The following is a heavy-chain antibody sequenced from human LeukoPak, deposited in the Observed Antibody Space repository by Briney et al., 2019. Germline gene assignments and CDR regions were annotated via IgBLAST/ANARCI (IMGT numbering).Heavy chain of an antibody. V-gene: IGHV4-39*07. Sequence: SETLSPTCTVSGGSISSSSYYWGWIRQPPGKGLEWIGSIYYSGSTYYNPSLKSRVTISVDTSKNQFSLKLSSVTAADTAVYYCARAFPNFDYWGQGTLVTVSS. CDR1: GGSISSSSYY. D-gene: IGHD3-16*01. CDR3: ARAFPNFDY. J-gene: IGHJ4*02. CDR2: IYYSGST.